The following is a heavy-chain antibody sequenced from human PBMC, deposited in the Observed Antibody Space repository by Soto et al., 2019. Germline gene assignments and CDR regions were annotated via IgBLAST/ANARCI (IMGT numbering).Heavy chain of an antibody. V-gene: IGHV1-18*04. CDR2: ISGYNDET. Sequence: QVQLVQSGGEVKKPGASVKVSCKASGYTFTSYGISWVRQAPGQGLEWMGWISGYNDETNYAQRLQGRVTMNTETSTSTAYMELRRLRKDDTAVYYCATNSSSKGYFDYWGQGTLVTVSP. D-gene: IGHD6-6*01. J-gene: IGHJ4*02. CDR3: ATNSSSKGYFDY. CDR1: GYTFTSYG.